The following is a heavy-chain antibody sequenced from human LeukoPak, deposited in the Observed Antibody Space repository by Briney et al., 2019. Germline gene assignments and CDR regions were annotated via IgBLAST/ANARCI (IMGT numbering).Heavy chain of an antibody. CDR1: GYSFTTYW. V-gene: IGHV5-51*01. CDR3: VADMIGELDAFDI. J-gene: IGHJ3*02. D-gene: IGHD3-10*02. CDR2: IYPGDSDT. Sequence: GESLKISCKGSGYSFTTYWIGWVRQMSGKGLEWMGIIYPGDSDTRYSPSFQGQVTISADKSISTAYLQWSSLKASDTAMYYCVADMIGELDAFDIWGQGTMVTVSS.